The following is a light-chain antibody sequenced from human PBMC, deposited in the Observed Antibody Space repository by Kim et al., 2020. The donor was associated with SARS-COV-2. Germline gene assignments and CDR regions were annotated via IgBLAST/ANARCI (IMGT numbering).Light chain of an antibody. CDR2: GAS. CDR3: QKYDTLTGLT. J-gene: IGKJ4*01. V-gene: IGKV3-20*01. CDR1: EHVSSAS. Sequence: ESVLTQSPDTLSLSPGERASLACRASEHVSSASLAWYQQRRGQPPRLLIYGASIRATGIPDRFSGSGYGTDFSLTISRLEPEDFAVYYCQKYDTLTGLTFGGGTKVDIK.